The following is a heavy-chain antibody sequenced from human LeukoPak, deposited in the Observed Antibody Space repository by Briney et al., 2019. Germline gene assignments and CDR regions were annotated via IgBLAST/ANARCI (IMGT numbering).Heavy chain of an antibody. J-gene: IGHJ4*02. CDR2: INPSGGST. V-gene: IGHV1-46*01. CDR3: AREVGYNYDF. CDR1: GYTFTSYD. D-gene: IGHD1-26*01. Sequence: ASVKVSCKASGYTFTSYDMHWVRQAPGQGLEWMGIINPSGGSTSYAQIFQGRVTMTRDTSTSTVYMEVTSLRSDDTAVYYCAREVGYNYDFWGQGTLVTVSS.